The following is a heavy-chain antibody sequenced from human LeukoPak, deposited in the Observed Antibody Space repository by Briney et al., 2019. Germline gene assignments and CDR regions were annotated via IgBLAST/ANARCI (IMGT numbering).Heavy chain of an antibody. V-gene: IGHV4-34*01. CDR3: AQGYCSSTSCYRGTDV. J-gene: IGHJ6*02. D-gene: IGHD2-2*02. Sequence: PSETLSLTCAVYGGSFSGYYWSWIRQPPGKGPEWIGEINHSGSTNYNPSLKSRVTISVDTSKNQFPLKLSSVTAADTAVYYCAQGYCSSTSCYRGTDVWGQGTTVTVSS. CDR1: GGSFSGYY. CDR2: INHSGST.